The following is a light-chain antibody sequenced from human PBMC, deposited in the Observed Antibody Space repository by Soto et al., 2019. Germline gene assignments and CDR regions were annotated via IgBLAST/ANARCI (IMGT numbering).Light chain of an antibody. Sequence: DIQLTQSPSFLSASVGDRVTITCRASQGISSDLAWYQQKPGKAPKLLISAASTLQSRVPSRFSGSGSGTEFTLTISSLQPEDFATYYCQQLNSYPRTFGQGTKVEIK. V-gene: IGKV1-9*01. J-gene: IGKJ1*01. CDR1: QGISSD. CDR3: QQLNSYPRT. CDR2: AAS.